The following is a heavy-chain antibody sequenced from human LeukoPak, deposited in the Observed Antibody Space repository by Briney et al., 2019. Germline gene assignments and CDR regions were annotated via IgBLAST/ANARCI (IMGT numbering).Heavy chain of an antibody. J-gene: IGHJ6*03. CDR3: ARREYYYYYIDV. V-gene: IGHV3-64*01. Sequence: PGGSLRLSCAASGFTFSSYAMHWVRQAPGKGLEYVSAISSNGGSTYYANSVKGRFTISRDNSKNTLYLQVGNLRAEDMAVYYCARREYYYYYIDVWGKGTTVTVSS. CDR2: ISSNGGST. CDR1: GFTFSSYA.